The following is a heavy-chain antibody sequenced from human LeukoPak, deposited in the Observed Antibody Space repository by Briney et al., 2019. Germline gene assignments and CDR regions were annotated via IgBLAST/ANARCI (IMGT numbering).Heavy chain of an antibody. CDR2: INSEGSST. CDR3: ARASWYPTSYYMDV. D-gene: IGHD6-13*01. V-gene: IGHV3-74*01. Sequence: GGSLRLSCAASGFTFSSYWVHWVRQAPGKGGVCVSRINSEGSSTSYADSVKGRFTIYRDNAKNTLYLQMNSLRAEDTAVYYCARASWYPTSYYMDVWGKGTTVTVSS. CDR1: GFTFSSYW. J-gene: IGHJ6*03.